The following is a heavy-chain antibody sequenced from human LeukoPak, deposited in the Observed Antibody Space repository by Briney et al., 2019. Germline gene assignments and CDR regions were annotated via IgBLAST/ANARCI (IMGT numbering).Heavy chain of an antibody. CDR2: TSYNGNNK. D-gene: IGHD3-16*02. CDR3: AKDGDRILDY. J-gene: IGHJ4*02. V-gene: IGHV3-30-3*01. CDR1: GFTFSNYA. Sequence: PGGSLRLSCAASGFTFSNYAIHWVRQAPGKGLEWVAVTSYNGNNKYYADSVKGRFTISRDSSKNTLHLQMYSLRAEDTAVYYCAKDGDRILDYWGQGTLVTVSS.